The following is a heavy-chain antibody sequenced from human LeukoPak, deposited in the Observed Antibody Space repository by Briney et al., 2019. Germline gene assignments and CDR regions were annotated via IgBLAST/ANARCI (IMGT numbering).Heavy chain of an antibody. CDR2: IYYSGST. CDR3: ARGYCSGTNCYTMTGVAFDI. D-gene: IGHD2-2*02. J-gene: IGHJ3*02. V-gene: IGHV4-30-4*08. Sequence: PSETLSLTCTVSGGSISSYYWTWIRQPPGKGLEWIGYIYYSGSTYCNPSLKSRISISVETSNNQLSLSLGSVTAADTAVYYCARGYCSGTNCYTMTGVAFDIWGQGTVVTVSS. CDR1: GGSISSYY.